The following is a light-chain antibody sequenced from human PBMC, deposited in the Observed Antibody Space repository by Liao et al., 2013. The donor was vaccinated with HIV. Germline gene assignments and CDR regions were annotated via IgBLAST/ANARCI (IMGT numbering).Light chain of an antibody. CDR3: QVWESINAHLVL. J-gene: IGLJ2*01. CDR1: VLTKKY. Sequence: SYELTQPSSVSVSPGQTARITCSGDVLTKKYARWFQQKPGQAPVLVIYHDTDRPSGIPERFSGSNSGNTATLTISRVEAGDEADYYCQVWESINAHLVLFGGGTKLTVL. CDR2: HDT. V-gene: IGLV3-27*01.